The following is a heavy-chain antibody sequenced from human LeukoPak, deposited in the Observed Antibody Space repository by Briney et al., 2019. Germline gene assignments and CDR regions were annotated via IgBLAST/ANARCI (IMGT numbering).Heavy chain of an antibody. V-gene: IGHV3-7*01. Sequence: GGSLRLSCAVSGFTFSNYWMSWVRQAPGKGLEWVANIKQDGSDKDYVESLKGRFAISRDNAKNSLYLQMNGLRAEDTAVYYCARDRTTAMVPNWFDPWGQGTLVTVSS. J-gene: IGHJ5*02. D-gene: IGHD1-14*01. CDR2: IKQDGSDK. CDR1: GFTFSNYW. CDR3: ARDRTTAMVPNWFDP.